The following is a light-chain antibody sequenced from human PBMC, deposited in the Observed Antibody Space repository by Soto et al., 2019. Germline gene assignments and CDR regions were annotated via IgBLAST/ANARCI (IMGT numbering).Light chain of an antibody. Sequence: DIQMTQSPSTLSGSVGDRVTITCRASQTISSWLAWYQQKPGKAPKLLIYDTSVLETGVPSRFSGSGSGTEFTLTISSLQPEDFATYSCQQLNSYPLTFGGGTKVDIK. V-gene: IGKV1-5*01. CDR1: QTISSW. CDR3: QQLNSYPLT. J-gene: IGKJ4*01. CDR2: DTS.